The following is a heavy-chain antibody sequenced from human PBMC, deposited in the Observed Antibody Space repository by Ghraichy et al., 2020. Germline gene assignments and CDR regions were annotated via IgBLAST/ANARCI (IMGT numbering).Heavy chain of an antibody. V-gene: IGHV1-58*01. CDR2: IVVGSGNT. Sequence: SVKVSCKASGFTFTSSAVQWVRQARGQRLEWIGWIVVGSGNTNYAQKFQERVTITRDMSTSTAYMELSSLRSEDTAVYYCAAVVLGSSKNYFDYWGQGTLVTVSS. J-gene: IGHJ4*02. CDR1: GFTFTSSA. D-gene: IGHD6-6*01. CDR3: AAVVLGSSKNYFDY.